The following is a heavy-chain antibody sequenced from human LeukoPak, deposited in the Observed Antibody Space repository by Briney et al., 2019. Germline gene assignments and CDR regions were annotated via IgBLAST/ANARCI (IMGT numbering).Heavy chain of an antibody. V-gene: IGHV1-18*01. CDR1: GYAFTSYG. CDR2: ISAYNGNT. Sequence: ASVKVSCMASGYAFTSYGISWVRQAPGQGLEWMGWISAYNGNTNYAQKLQGRVTMTTDTSTSTAYMELRSLRSDDTAVYYCARDGAYYYGSVAYYYYGMEVWGQGTTVTVSS. D-gene: IGHD3-10*01. CDR3: ARDGAYYYGSVAYYYYGMEV. J-gene: IGHJ6*02.